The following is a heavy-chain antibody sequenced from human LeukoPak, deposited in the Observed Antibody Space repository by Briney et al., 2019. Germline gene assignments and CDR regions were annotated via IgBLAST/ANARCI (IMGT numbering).Heavy chain of an antibody. V-gene: IGHV4-34*01. CDR2: INHSGST. D-gene: IGHD6-19*01. CDR1: GGSFSGYY. CDR3: ARYYLQWLARSTNWFDP. J-gene: IGHJ5*02. Sequence: PSETLSLTCAVYGGSFSGYYWSWIRQPPGKGLEWIGEINHSGSTNYNPSLKSRVTISVDTSKNQFSLKLSSVTAADTAVYYCARYYLQWLARSTNWFDPWGQGTLVTVSA.